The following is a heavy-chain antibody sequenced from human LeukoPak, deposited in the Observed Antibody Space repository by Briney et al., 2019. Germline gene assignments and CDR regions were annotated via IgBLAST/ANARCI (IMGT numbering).Heavy chain of an antibody. CDR3: AKHSNGCYFFFLGGDY. J-gene: IGHJ4*02. D-gene: IGHD6-25*01. Sequence: RGSLRLSCAASGFTFSSYAMSSVRQAPGKGLQWVSDISGSGGSTYYADSVKGRFTTSRDNSKNTLYLQMTTPRAEDTPVYYSAKHSNGCYFFFLGGDYWGQGTLVTVSS. CDR2: ISGSGGST. CDR1: GFTFSSYA. V-gene: IGHV3-23*01.